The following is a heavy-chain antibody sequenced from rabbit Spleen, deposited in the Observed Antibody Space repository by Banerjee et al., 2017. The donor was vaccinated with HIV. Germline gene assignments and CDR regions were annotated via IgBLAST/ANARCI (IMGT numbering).Heavy chain of an antibody. CDR3: ARGGYGGHIYSMGF. J-gene: IGHJ4*01. D-gene: IGHD4-2*01. CDR2: IYAAKGST. CDR1: GIDFTNYY. V-gene: IGHV1S45*01. Sequence: QQQLVESGGGLVQPGGSLTLSCKASGIDFTNYYITWVRQAPGKGLEWIGIIYAAKGSTDYASWVNGRFTISKTSSTTVTLQMTSLTDADTATYFCARGGYGGHIYSMGFWGPGTLVTVS.